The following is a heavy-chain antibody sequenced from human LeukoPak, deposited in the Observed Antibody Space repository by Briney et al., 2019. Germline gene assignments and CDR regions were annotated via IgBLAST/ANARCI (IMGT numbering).Heavy chain of an antibody. J-gene: IGHJ4*02. D-gene: IGHD3-10*01. V-gene: IGHV3-30*03. CDR1: GFTFTSSA. CDR3: ARPMVRGVIITSPNDY. CDR2: ISYDGSNK. Sequence: GGSLRLSCAASGFTFTSSAMSWVRQAPGKGLEWVAVISYDGSNKYYADSVKGRFTISRDNSKNTLYLQMNSLRAEDTAVYYCARPMVRGVIITSPNDYWGQGTLVTVSS.